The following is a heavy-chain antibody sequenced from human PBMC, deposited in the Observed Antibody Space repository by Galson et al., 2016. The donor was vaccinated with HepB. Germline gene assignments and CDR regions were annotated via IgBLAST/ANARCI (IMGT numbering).Heavy chain of an antibody. CDR1: GYTFTFYW. CDR2: IDPSDSYT. D-gene: IGHD2-2*01. V-gene: IGHV5-10-1*01. J-gene: IGHJ6*02. CDR3: ARVSSSSFRDYFYGMDV. Sequence: SGAEVKKPGESLRISCKGSGYTFTFYWITWVRQMPGKGLEWMGRIDPSDSYTKYSPSCQGHVTISADKSISTAYLQWSSLKASDTATYYCARVSSSSFRDYFYGMDVWGQGTTVTVSS.